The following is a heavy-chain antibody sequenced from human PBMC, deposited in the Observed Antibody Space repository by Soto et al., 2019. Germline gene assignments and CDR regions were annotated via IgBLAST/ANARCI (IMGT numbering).Heavy chain of an antibody. CDR1: GGTFSSYA. V-gene: IGHV1-69*01. CDR2: IIPIFGTA. D-gene: IGHD6-19*01. CDR3: ASPIAVAGTGIHYYYGMDV. J-gene: IGHJ6*02. Sequence: QVQLVQSGAEVKKPGSSVKVSCKASGGTFSSYAISWVRQAPGQGLEWMGGIIPIFGTANYAQKFQGRVTITADESTSTAYMELSSLRSEDTAVYYCASPIAVAGTGIHYYYGMDVWGQGTTVTVSS.